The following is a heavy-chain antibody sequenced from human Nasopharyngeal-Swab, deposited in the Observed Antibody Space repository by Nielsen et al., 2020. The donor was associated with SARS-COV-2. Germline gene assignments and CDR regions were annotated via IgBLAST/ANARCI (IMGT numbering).Heavy chain of an antibody. CDR3: STLPIPALGADY. CDR2: IRSKTHSYTT. J-gene: IGHJ4*02. V-gene: IGHV3-73*01. D-gene: IGHD6-13*01. Sequence: WIRQPPGKGLEWVGRIRSKTHSYTTDYAASVKGRLTISRDDSKNTAYLHMNSLESEDTAVYYCSTLPIPALGADYWGQGTLVTVSS.